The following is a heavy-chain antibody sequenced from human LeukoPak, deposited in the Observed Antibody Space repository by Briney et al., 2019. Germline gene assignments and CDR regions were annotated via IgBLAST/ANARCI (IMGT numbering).Heavy chain of an antibody. V-gene: IGHV3-7*01. J-gene: IGHJ4*02. CDR3: ARDRLWFGVTPFSDFDY. D-gene: IGHD3-10*01. CDR2: IKQDGSEK. Sequence: GGSLRLSCAASGFTFSSYWMSWVRQAPGKGLEWVANIKQDGSEKYYVDSVKGRFTISRDNAKNSLYLQMNSLRAEDTAVYYCARDRLWFGVTPFSDFDYWGQGTLVTVSS. CDR1: GFTFSSYW.